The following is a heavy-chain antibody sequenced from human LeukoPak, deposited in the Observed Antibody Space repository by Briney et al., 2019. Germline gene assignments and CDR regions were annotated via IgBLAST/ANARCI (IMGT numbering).Heavy chain of an antibody. Sequence: SVKVSCKASGGTFSSYAISWVRQAPGQGLEWMGGIIPIFGTANYAQKFQGRVTITRDTSASTAYMEQSSLRSEDTAVYYCASLFAPFDYWGQGTLVTVSS. D-gene: IGHD2-21*01. CDR3: ASLFAPFDY. V-gene: IGHV1-69*05. CDR1: GGTFSSYA. CDR2: IIPIFGTA. J-gene: IGHJ4*02.